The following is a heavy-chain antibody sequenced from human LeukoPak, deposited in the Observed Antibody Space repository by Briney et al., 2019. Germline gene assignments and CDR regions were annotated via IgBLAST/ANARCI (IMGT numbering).Heavy chain of an antibody. CDR3: ARDTPLTIFGVVPRAAYYMDV. D-gene: IGHD3-3*01. CDR1: GGTFSSYA. V-gene: IGHV1-69*13. J-gene: IGHJ6*03. CDR2: INTIFGTA. Sequence: ASVKVSCKDSGGTFSSYAISWVRRAPGQGLEWMGAINTIFGTANSAQTFQGRVTISAEESTSTAYMELSSLRSEDTAVYYCARDTPLTIFGVVPRAAYYMDVWGKGTTVTVSS.